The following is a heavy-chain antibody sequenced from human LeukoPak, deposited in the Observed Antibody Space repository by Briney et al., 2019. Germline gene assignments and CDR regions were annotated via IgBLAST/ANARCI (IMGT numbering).Heavy chain of an antibody. D-gene: IGHD3-3*01. J-gene: IGHJ6*03. CDR2: IYYSGST. V-gene: IGHV4-59*08. CDR1: GGPISSYY. Sequence: SETLSLTCTVSGGPISSYYWSWIRQPPGKGLEWIGYIYYSGSTNYNPSLKSRVTISVDTSKNQFSLKLSSVTAADTAVYYCARRKVTIVGVVSGYYYYYMDVWGKGTTVTVSS. CDR3: ARRKVTIVGVVSGYYYYYMDV.